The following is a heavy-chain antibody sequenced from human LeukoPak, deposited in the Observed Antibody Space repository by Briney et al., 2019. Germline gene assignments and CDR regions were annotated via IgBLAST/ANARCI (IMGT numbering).Heavy chain of an antibody. CDR3: AKDSGSSGWY. J-gene: IGHJ3*01. D-gene: IGHD6-19*01. CDR1: GFTFHDYA. CDR2: ISWNSGSI. Sequence: PGGSLRLSCAASGFTFHDYAMHWVRQAPGKGLEWVSGISWNSGSIGYADSVKGRFTISRDNAKNSLYLQMNSLRAEDTALYYCAKDSGSSGWYWGQGTMVTVSS. V-gene: IGHV3-9*01.